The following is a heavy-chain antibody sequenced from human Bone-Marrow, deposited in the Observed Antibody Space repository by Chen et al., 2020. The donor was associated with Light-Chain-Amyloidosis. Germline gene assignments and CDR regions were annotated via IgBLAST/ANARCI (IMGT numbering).Heavy chain of an antibody. CDR2: INHSGSA. J-gene: IGHJ5*02. CDR3: ARYEPHFSDSIISGYTA. CDR1: NGAFGDDY. Sequence: QVELQQWGAGLLKPSETLSLTCGIHNGAFGDDYWTWIRQPPGKGQQWIAEINHSGSANYNSSLKSRTTISVDKSKNQFSLRMISVTAADTAVYYCARYEPHFSDSIISGYTAWGQGTSVTVSS. V-gene: IGHV4-34*01. D-gene: IGHD5-12*01.